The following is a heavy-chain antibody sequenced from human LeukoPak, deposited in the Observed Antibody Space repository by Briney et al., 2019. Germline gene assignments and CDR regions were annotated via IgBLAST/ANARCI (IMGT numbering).Heavy chain of an antibody. J-gene: IGHJ4*02. Sequence: PGGSLRLSCAASGFTFSSYSMNWVRQAPGKGLEWVSGINWNGGSTGYADSVKGRFTISRDNAKNSLYLQMNSLRAEDTALYHCARRVAGTRGPFDYWGQGTLVTVSS. V-gene: IGHV3-20*01. CDR1: GFTFSSYS. CDR2: INWNGGST. D-gene: IGHD6-19*01. CDR3: ARRVAGTRGPFDY.